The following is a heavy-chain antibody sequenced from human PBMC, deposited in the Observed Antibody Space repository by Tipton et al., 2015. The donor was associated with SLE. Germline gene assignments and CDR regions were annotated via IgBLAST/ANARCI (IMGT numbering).Heavy chain of an antibody. CDR3: AKMGISNWHFDN. Sequence: SLRLSCPAFGFTFTNYWINWVRQAPRKGLEWVASINPDGDERHYVDSVKGRFTISRDNGKNSLYLQMNSLRADDTAVYYCAKMGISNWHFDNWGQGTLVTVS. V-gene: IGHV3-7*01. D-gene: IGHD2/OR15-2a*01. J-gene: IGHJ4*02. CDR2: INPDGDER. CDR1: GFTFTNYW.